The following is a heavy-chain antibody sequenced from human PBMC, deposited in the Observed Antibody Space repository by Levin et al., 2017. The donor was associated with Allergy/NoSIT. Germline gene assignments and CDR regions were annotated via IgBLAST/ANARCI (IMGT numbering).Heavy chain of an antibody. CDR2: INQEGSEK. J-gene: IGHJ4*02. V-gene: IGHV3-7*01. CDR1: GFIFSSNW. Sequence: PGGSLRLSCAPSGFIFSSNWMSWVRQAPGKGLEWVANINQEGSEKNYVDSVRGRFTISRDNAKNSLYLQMNSLTDDDTAIYYCARDVGVGLFDYWGQGTLVSVSS. D-gene: IGHD3-16*01. CDR3: ARDVGVGLFDY.